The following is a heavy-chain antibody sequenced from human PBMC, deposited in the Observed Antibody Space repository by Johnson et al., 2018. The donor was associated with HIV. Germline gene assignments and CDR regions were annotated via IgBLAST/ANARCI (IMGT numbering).Heavy chain of an antibody. J-gene: IGHJ3*02. CDR3: ARDPDWSAFDI. Sequence: EQLVESGGGVVQPGRSLRLSCAVSGFNFSDYWMNWVRQAPGKGLEWVANIKQDGSERYYVDSVKGRFSISRDNTKNSLYLQMDSLRVDDTAVYYCARDPDWSAFDIWGQGTMVTVSS. CDR2: IKQDGSER. D-gene: IGHD3-9*01. CDR1: GFNFSDYW. V-gene: IGHV3-7*05.